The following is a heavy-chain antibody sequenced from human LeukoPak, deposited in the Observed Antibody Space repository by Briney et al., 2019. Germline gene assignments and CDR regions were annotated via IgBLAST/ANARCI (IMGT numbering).Heavy chain of an antibody. J-gene: IGHJ4*02. V-gene: IGHV1-18*01. CDR1: GYTFTSYG. CDR2: ISAYNGNT. Sequence: ASVTVSCKASGYTFTSYGIIWVRQAPGQGLEWMGWISAYNGNTNYAQKLQGRVTMTTDTSTSTAYMELRSLRSDDTAVYYCATTESYTYYFDYWGQGTLVTVSS. D-gene: IGHD3-10*01. CDR3: ATTESYTYYFDY.